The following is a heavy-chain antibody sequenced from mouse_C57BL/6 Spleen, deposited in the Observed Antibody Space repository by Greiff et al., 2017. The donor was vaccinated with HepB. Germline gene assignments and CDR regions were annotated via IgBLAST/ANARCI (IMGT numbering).Heavy chain of an antibody. V-gene: IGHV1-69*01. CDR3: ARGGGNCGGAMDY. Sequence: QVQLQQPGAELVMPGASVKLSCKASGYTFTSYWMHWVKQRPGQGLEWIGEIDPSDSYTNYNQKFKGKSTLTVDKSSSTAYMQLSSLTSEDSAVYYCARGGGNCGGAMDYWGQGTSVTVSS. J-gene: IGHJ4*01. CDR2: IDPSDSYT. D-gene: IGHD1-1*02. CDR1: GYTFTSYW.